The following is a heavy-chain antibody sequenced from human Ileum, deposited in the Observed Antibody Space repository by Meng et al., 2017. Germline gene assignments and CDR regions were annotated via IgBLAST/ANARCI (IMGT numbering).Heavy chain of an antibody. J-gene: IGHJ4*02. CDR1: GGSISSTYW. CDR2: IHHSGST. CDR3: ARIDYGGNGIEKYYFDY. V-gene: IGHV4-4*02. Sequence: VRVHESGPGWVDPSGTLSLTCAVSGGSISSTYWLTWVRQSAGKGLEWIGEIHHSGSTNYNPSLKSRVTISVDKSKNQFSLNLRSVTAADTAVYYCARIDYGGNGIEKYYFDYWGQGTLVTVSS. D-gene: IGHD4-23*01.